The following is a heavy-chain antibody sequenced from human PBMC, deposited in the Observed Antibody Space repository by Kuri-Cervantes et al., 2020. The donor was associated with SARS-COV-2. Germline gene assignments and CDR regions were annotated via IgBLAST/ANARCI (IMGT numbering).Heavy chain of an antibody. V-gene: IGHV4-39*01. CDR1: GASISSSTYY. D-gene: IGHD3-3*01. Sequence: GSLRLSCTVSGASISSSTYYWGWIRQSPGKGLEWLGSIYESGDTYYSSSLKSRLSLSVDTSETQFSLKLSSVTAADTAVYYCARQMMSSITIFGVVITRNWFDPWGQGTLVTVSS. J-gene: IGHJ5*02. CDR3: ARQMMSSITIFGVVITRNWFDP. CDR2: IYESGDT.